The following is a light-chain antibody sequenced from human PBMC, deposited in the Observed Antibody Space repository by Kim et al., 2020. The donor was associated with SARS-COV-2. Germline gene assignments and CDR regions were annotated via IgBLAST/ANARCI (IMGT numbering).Light chain of an antibody. CDR2: EDD. CDR1: SGSIDDNY. Sequence: NFMLTQPHSVSESPGKTVTISCTRSSGSIDDNYVQWYQQRPGGVPTTVIYEDDQRPSGVSDRFSGSIDSSSNSASLTISGLKTEDEADYYCQSYDTSIVFGGGTQLTVL. J-gene: IGLJ3*02. V-gene: IGLV6-57*04. CDR3: QSYDTSIV.